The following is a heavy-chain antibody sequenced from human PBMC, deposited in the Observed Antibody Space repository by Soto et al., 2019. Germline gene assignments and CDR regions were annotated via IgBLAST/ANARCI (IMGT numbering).Heavy chain of an antibody. V-gene: IGHV1-46*01. D-gene: IGHD1-7*01. CDR2: INPSGGNT. J-gene: IGHJ4*02. CDR1: GYTFTGYH. CDR3: ARTLNWSYDYFDY. Sequence: QVQLVQSGAEVKKPGASVRVSCKASGYTFTGYHMHWVRQAPGQRLEWVGMINPSGGNTKYAQNFQGRVTMTTVTSTTTVYMELSSLRSENTAVYYCARTLNWSYDYFDYWGQGTLVTVSS.